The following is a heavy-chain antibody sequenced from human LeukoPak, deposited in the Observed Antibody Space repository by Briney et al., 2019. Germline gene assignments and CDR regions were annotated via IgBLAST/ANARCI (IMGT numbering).Heavy chain of an antibody. CDR1: GYTFTSYA. V-gene: IGHV1-3*01. J-gene: IGHJ5*02. CDR2: INAGNGNT. D-gene: IGHD2-15*01. CDR3: ARAHARVVVAATDWFDP. Sequence: ASVKVSCKASGYTFTSYAMHWVRQAPGQRLEWMGWINAGNGNTKYSQKFQGRVTIIRDTSASTAYMGLSSQRSEDTAVYYCARAHARVVVAATDWFDPWGQGTLVTVSS.